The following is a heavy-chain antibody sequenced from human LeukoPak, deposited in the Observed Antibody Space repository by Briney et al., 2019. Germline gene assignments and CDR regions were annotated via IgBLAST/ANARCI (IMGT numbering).Heavy chain of an antibody. V-gene: IGHV4-34*01. CDR3: ASVPMVYAISYYYYYYMDV. D-gene: IGHD2-8*01. CDR2: INHSGST. J-gene: IGHJ6*03. Sequence: SETLSLTCAVYGGSFSGYYWSWIRQPPGKGLEWIGEINHSGSTNYNPSLKSRVTISVDTSKNQFSLKLSSVTAADTAVYYCASVPMVYAISYYYYYYMDVWGKGTTVTVSS. CDR1: GGSFSGYY.